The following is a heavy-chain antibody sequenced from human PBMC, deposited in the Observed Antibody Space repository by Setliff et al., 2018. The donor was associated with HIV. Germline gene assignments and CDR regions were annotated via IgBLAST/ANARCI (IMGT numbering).Heavy chain of an antibody. CDR1: GGSIVYYY. Sequence: SETLSLTCSVTGGSIVYYYWSWVRQPAGKGLEWIGRIYSSGGTHYNPSLNSRATMSVDTSKNQFFLKLTSVTAAGTAIYYCARYDYERYYYYYMDVWGKGTTVTVSS. CDR3: ARYDYERYYYYYMDV. V-gene: IGHV4-4*07. J-gene: IGHJ6*03. D-gene: IGHD3-22*01. CDR2: IYSSGGT.